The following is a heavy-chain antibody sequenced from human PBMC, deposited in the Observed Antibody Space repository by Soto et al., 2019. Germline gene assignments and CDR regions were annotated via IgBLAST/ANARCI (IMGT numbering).Heavy chain of an antibody. J-gene: IGHJ6*01. Sequence: PSETLSLTCTVSGGSISSYYWSWIRQLPGKGLEWIGYIYYSGSTNYNPSLKSRVTISVDTSKNQFSLKLSSVTAADTAVYYCARVFDYGPQAGLDVWGQRTTVTVSS. CDR1: GGSISSYY. D-gene: IGHD4-17*01. CDR2: IYYSGST. V-gene: IGHV4-59*08. CDR3: ARVFDYGPQAGLDV.